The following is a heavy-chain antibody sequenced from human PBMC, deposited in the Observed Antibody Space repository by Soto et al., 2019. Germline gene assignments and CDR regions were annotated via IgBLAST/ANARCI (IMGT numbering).Heavy chain of an antibody. CDR3: ARSEMTYNWND. D-gene: IGHD1-1*01. Sequence: GSLGLSGAASGFTFRGDAMSWVRQAPGKGLEWVSSISGSGEMTHYAESVKGRFTISRDNSKNTLYLQMESLRAEDTALYYCARSEMTYNWNDWGQGTPVTVSS. J-gene: IGHJ4*02. V-gene: IGHV3-23*01. CDR2: ISGSGEMT. CDR1: GFTFRGDA.